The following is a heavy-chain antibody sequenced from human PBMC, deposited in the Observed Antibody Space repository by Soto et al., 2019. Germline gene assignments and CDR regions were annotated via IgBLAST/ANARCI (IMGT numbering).Heavy chain of an antibody. CDR3: ARVDFWSGYYPIRSDYYYYGMDV. J-gene: IGHJ6*02. CDR2: IYYSGST. D-gene: IGHD3-3*01. CDR1: GGSISSGDYY. V-gene: IGHV4-30-4*01. Sequence: KASETLSLTCTVSGGSISSGDYYWSWIRQPPGKGLEWIGYIYYSGSTYYNPSLKSRVTISVDTSKNQFSLKLSSVTAADTAVYYCARVDFWSGYYPIRSDYYYYGMDVWGQGTTVTVSS.